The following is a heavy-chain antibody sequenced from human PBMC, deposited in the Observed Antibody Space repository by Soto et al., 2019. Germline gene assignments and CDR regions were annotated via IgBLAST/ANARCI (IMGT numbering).Heavy chain of an antibody. V-gene: IGHV4-30-4*01. CDR2: IYYSGGT. Sequence: QVQLQESGPGLVKPSQTLSLTCTVSGGSISSGDCYWSWIRQPPGKGLEWIGYIYYSGGTYYNPSLKSRVTISVDTSKNQFSLKLSSVTAADTAVYYCARQTMTTVVTPVDYWGQGTLVTVSS. CDR1: GGSISSGDCY. D-gene: IGHD4-17*01. CDR3: ARQTMTTVVTPVDY. J-gene: IGHJ4*02.